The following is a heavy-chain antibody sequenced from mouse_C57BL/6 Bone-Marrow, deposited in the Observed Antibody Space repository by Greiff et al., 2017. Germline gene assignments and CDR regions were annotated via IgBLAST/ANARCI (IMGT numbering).Heavy chain of an antibody. V-gene: IGHV1-64*01. D-gene: IGHD2-1*01. CDR2: IHPNSGST. CDR1: GYTFTSYW. Sequence: QVQLQQPGAELVKPGASVKLSCKASGYTFTSYWMHWVKQRPGQGLEWIGMIHPNSGSTNYNEKFKSKATLTVDKSSSTAYMQLSSLTSEDSAVYYCAREDGKPPYAMDYWGQGTSVTVSS. CDR3: AREDGKPPYAMDY. J-gene: IGHJ4*01.